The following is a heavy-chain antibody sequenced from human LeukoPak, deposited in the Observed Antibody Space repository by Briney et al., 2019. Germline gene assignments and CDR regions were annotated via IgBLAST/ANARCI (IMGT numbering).Heavy chain of an antibody. CDR1: GFTFSSYS. D-gene: IGHD2-2*01. Sequence: GGSLRPSCAASGFTFSSYSMNWVRQAPGKGLEWVSYISSSSSTIYYADSVKGRFTISRDNAKNSLYLQMNSLRAEDTAVYYCARDRGIVVGRFDPWGQGTLVTVSS. V-gene: IGHV3-48*04. CDR2: ISSSSSTI. J-gene: IGHJ5*02. CDR3: ARDRGIVVGRFDP.